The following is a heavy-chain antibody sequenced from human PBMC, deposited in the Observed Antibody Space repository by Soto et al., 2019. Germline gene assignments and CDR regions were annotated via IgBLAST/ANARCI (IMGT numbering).Heavy chain of an antibody. D-gene: IGHD5-18*01. J-gene: IGHJ3*02. CDR3: ARTGYLYGSYAYDI. Sequence: PSETLSLTCSVSGGSISSGAYYWSWIRHAAGKGLEWIGYIYYTGSAYYSPSLKSRVTISLDTSRDQFSLKLTSVTVADTAVYYCARTGYLYGSYAYDIWGRRTLVTV. CDR2: IYYTGSA. CDR1: GGSISSGAYY. V-gene: IGHV4-31*03.